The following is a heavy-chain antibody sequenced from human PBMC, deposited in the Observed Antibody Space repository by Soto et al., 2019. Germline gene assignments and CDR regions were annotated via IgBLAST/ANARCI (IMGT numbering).Heavy chain of an antibody. CDR2: IYYSGST. Sequence: PSETLSLTCSVSGVSISSYYWSWIRQPPGKGLEWIGYIYYSGSTNYNPSLKSRVTISVDTSKKQFSLKLSSVTAADTAVYYCARDFNGSGSYTAWFDPWGQGTLVTVS. CDR1: GVSISSYY. D-gene: IGHD3-10*01. CDR3: ARDFNGSGSYTAWFDP. J-gene: IGHJ5*02. V-gene: IGHV4-59*01.